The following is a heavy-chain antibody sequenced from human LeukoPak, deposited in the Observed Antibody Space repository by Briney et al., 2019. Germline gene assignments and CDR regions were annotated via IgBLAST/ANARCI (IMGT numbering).Heavy chain of an antibody. D-gene: IGHD6-19*01. V-gene: IGHV4-59*08. J-gene: IGHJ4*02. CDR3: ARLGIAVAGTRGNFDY. Sequence: SETLSLTCTVSGGSISSYYWSWIRQPPGKGLEWIGYIYYSGSTDYNPSLKSRVTISVDTSKNQFSLKLSSVTAADTAVYYCARLGIAVAGTRGNFDYWGQGTLVTVSS. CDR1: GGSISSYY. CDR2: IYYSGST.